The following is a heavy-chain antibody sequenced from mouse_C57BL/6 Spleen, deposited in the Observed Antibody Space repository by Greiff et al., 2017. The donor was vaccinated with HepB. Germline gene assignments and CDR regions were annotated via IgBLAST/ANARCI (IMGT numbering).Heavy chain of an antibody. CDR2: INPNNGGT. D-gene: IGHD2-5*01. CDR1: GYTFTDYN. V-gene: IGHV1-18*01. CDR3: ARPKYSNYVWYFDV. J-gene: IGHJ1*03. Sequence: EVQLQESGPELVKPGASVKIPCKASGYTFTDYNMDWVKQSHGKSLEWIGDINPNNGGTIYNQKFKGKATLTVDKSSSTAYMELRSLTSEDTAVYYGARPKYSNYVWYFDVWGTGTTVTVSS.